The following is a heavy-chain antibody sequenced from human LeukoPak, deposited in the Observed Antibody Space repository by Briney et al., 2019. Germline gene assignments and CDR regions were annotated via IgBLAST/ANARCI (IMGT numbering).Heavy chain of an antibody. D-gene: IGHD3-22*01. J-gene: IGHJ3*02. Sequence: GESLKISCKGSGYSFTNYWIDWVRQMPRKGLEWMGILYPGDSDTRYSPSFQGQVTISADKSISTAYLQWSSLKASDTAMYYCARSRSSGYLHAFDIWGQGTMVTVSS. CDR3: ARSRSSGYLHAFDI. CDR1: GYSFTNYW. V-gene: IGHV5-51*01. CDR2: LYPGDSDT.